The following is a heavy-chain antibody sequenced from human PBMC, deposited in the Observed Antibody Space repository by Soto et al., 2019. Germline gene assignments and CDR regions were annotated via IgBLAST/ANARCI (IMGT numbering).Heavy chain of an antibody. CDR1: GFTFSSYA. Sequence: GGSLRLSCAASGFTFSSYAMSWVRQAPGKGLEWVSAISGSGGSTYYADSVKGRFTISRDNSKNTLYLQMNSLRAEDTAVYYCAKGGGIVGATDTWFDPWGQGTLVTVSS. V-gene: IGHV3-23*01. J-gene: IGHJ5*02. CDR2: ISGSGGST. D-gene: IGHD1-26*01. CDR3: AKGGGIVGATDTWFDP.